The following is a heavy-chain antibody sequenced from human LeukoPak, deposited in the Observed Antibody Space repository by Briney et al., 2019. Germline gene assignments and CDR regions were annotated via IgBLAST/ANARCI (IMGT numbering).Heavy chain of an antibody. CDR1: GGSINNYY. D-gene: IGHD3-3*01. V-gene: IGHV4-4*07. Sequence: SETLSLTCTVSGGSINNYYWSWIRQPAGKGLEWIGRIYTSGSTNYNPSLKSRVTISVDTSKNQFSLKLSSVTAADTAVYYCARGPEITIFGVVILGPFDYWGQGTLVTVSS. J-gene: IGHJ4*02. CDR2: IYTSGST. CDR3: ARGPEITIFGVVILGPFDY.